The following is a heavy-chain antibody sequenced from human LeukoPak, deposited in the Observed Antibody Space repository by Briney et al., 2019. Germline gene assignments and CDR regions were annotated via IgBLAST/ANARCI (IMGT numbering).Heavy chain of an antibody. CDR2: ISGSGDYT. Sequence: GGSLRLSCAASRFTFSNSAMSWVRQAPGRGLEWVSAISGSGDYTNYADSVKGRFTISRDNSKNTLYLQMNSLRAEDTAVYYCARDSITYGSGSYYKAEFDYWGQGTLVTVSS. CDR1: RFTFSNSA. CDR3: ARDSITYGSGSYYKAEFDY. J-gene: IGHJ4*02. D-gene: IGHD3-10*01. V-gene: IGHV3-23*01.